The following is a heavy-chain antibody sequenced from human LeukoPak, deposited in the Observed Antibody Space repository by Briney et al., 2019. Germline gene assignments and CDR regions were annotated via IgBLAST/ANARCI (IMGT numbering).Heavy chain of an antibody. V-gene: IGHV4-4*07. J-gene: IGHJ4*02. CDR1: GASVSDYY. D-gene: IGHD3-16*01. Sequence: PAETLSLTCTVSGASVSDYYWNWIRQAPGGGLEWIGRMYSDGSTNYNASPKSRVTIFANTTKSKMSLMLNTMTDADTTVYYCAGGMGLFDYWGEGTLVTLPS. CDR3: AGGMGLFDY. CDR2: MYSDGST.